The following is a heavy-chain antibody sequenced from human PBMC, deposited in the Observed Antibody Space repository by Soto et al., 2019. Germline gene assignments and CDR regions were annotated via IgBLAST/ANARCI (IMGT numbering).Heavy chain of an antibody. CDR2: ISAHTGSS. J-gene: IGHJ5*02. CDR1: GYTFTSSG. D-gene: IGHD2-2*01. Sequence: ASVKGSCTASGYTFTSSGMSWVRQAPGQGLEWMGWISAHTGSSEYAQKFQGRVTMTIDTSTSTAYLDLRSLTSDDTAVYYCARVIPGAEAWFDPWGQGTLVTVSS. CDR3: ARVIPGAEAWFDP. V-gene: IGHV1-18*01.